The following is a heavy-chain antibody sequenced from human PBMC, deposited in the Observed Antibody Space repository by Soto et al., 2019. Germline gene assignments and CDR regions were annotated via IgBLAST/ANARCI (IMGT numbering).Heavy chain of an antibody. J-gene: IGHJ5*02. CDR3: ARVGYYYGSGSYLFDP. Sequence: QVQLVQSGAEVKKPGASVKVSCQASGYTFTSHSISWVRRAPGEGLEWVGWISAYNGYTNYAENFQGRVTMTTDASTSTAYMELRSLRSDDTAVYYCARVGYYYGSGSYLFDPWGQGTLVTVSS. D-gene: IGHD3-10*01. CDR2: ISAYNGYT. V-gene: IGHV1-18*04. CDR1: GYTFTSHS.